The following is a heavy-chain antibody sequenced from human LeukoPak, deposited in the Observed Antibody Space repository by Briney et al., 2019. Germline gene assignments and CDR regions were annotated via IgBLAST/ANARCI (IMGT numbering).Heavy chain of an antibody. CDR2: IYYSGTT. Sequence: SETLSLTCTVSGGSISSYYWSWIRQPPGKGLEWIGYIYYSGTTNYNPSLKSRVTISVDTSKNQFSLKLSSMTAADTAVYYCARGVYIAAAQYAYWGQGTLVTVSS. V-gene: IGHV4-59*01. CDR1: GGSISSYY. J-gene: IGHJ4*02. CDR3: ARGVYIAAAQYAY. D-gene: IGHD6-13*01.